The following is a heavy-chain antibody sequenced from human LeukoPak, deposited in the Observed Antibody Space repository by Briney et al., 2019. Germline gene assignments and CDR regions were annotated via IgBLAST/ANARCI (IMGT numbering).Heavy chain of an antibody. CDR3: ARLSGTSGTSSRVLHY. J-gene: IGHJ4*02. CDR2: ISGSGEDT. D-gene: IGHD1-1*01. CDR1: EFTFSTYA. Sequence: GGSLRLSCAASEFTFSTYAMIWVRQAPGKGLEWVSAISGSGEDTYYADSVRDRFTISRDNPENSLSLQMNRLRAEDTAVYHCARLSGTSGTSSRVLHYWGQGTLVTVSS. V-gene: IGHV3-23*01.